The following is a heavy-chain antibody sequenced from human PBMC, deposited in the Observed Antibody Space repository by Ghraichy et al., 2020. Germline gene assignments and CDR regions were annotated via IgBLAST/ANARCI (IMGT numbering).Heavy chain of an antibody. CDR1: GGSFSGYY. Sequence: SETLTLTCAVYGGSFSGYYWSWIRRPPGKGLEWIGEINHSGSTNYNPSLKSRVTISVDTSKNQFSLKLSSVTAADTAVYYCARAKNRYCSSTSCKVVRAYFDYWGQGTLVTVSS. V-gene: IGHV4-34*01. D-gene: IGHD2-2*01. CDR3: ARAKNRYCSSTSCKVVRAYFDY. CDR2: INHSGST. J-gene: IGHJ4*02.